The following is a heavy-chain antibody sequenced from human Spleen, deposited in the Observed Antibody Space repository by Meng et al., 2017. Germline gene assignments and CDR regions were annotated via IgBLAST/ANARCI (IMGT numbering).Heavy chain of an antibody. Sequence: QVQLQESGPGLVRPPETLSLTCTVSGGSVSSISYYWSWIRQPPGRGLEWIGDISYSGSTRYNSSLMSRVTISVDTSKNQFSLKLSSVTAADSAVYYCARGPTTMAHDFDYWGQGTLVTVSS. D-gene: IGHD4-11*01. CDR1: GGSVSSISYY. CDR3: ARGPTTMAHDFDY. V-gene: IGHV4-61*01. CDR2: ISYSGST. J-gene: IGHJ4*02.